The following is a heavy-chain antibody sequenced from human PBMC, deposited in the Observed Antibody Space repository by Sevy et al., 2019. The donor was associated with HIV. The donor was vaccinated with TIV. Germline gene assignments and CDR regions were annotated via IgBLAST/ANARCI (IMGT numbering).Heavy chain of an antibody. D-gene: IGHD3-16*01. CDR1: GLTLTTTG. CDR2: VTSDGTT. V-gene: IGHV3-23*01. Sequence: GGSLRLSCAASGLTLTTTGMSWVRQAPGKGLEWVAGVTSDGTTYYAYSVRDRFTVSRDNSKNTLYLQLNSLRADDTAVFYCAGGDATMITDLDYWGQGTLVTVSS. J-gene: IGHJ4*01. CDR3: AGGDATMITDLDY.